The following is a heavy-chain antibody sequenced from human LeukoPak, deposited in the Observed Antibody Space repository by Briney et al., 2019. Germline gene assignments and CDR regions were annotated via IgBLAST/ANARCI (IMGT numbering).Heavy chain of an antibody. J-gene: IGHJ4*02. V-gene: IGHV3-9*01. CDR1: GFTFDDYA. D-gene: IGHD3-16*01. CDR3: ARDQGGEQSY. Sequence: GGSLRLSCAASGFTFDDYAMHWARQAPGKGLEWVSGISWNSGSIGYADSVKGRFTISRDNAKNSLYLQMNSLRAEDTAVYYCARDQGGEQSYWGQGTLVTVSS. CDR2: ISWNSGSI.